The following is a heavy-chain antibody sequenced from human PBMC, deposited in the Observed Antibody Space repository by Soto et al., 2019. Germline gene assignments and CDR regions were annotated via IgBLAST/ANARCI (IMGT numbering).Heavy chain of an antibody. V-gene: IGHV5-51*01. D-gene: IGHD3-22*01. CDR1: GYTFTIYW. CDR3: ARLSQEPTSGYHY. Sequence: LGESLKISCQVSGYTFTIYWIGWVRQMPGKGLEWMGIIYPGDSDTRYSPSFQGQVTISADKSISTAYLQWSSLKASDTAMYYCARLSQEPTSGYHYWGQGTLVTVSS. CDR2: IYPGDSDT. J-gene: IGHJ4*02.